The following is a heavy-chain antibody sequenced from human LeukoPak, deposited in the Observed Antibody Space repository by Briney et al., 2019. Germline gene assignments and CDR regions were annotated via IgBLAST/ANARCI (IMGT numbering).Heavy chain of an antibody. CDR2: ISYDGSNK. V-gene: IGHV3-30-3*01. Sequence: PGGSLRLSCAASGFTFSSYWMSWVRQAPGKGLEWVAVISYDGSNKYYADSVKGRFTISRDNSKNTLYLQMNSLRAEDTAVYYCARRTHAYLYSGSYSPMGYWGQGTLVTVSS. CDR3: ARRTHAYLYSGSYSPMGY. CDR1: GFTFSSYW. D-gene: IGHD1-26*01. J-gene: IGHJ4*02.